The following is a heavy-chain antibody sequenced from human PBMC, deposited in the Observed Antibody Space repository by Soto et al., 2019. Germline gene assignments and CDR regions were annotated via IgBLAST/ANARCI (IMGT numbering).Heavy chain of an antibody. CDR3: ARRQSSSWYGL. V-gene: IGHV4-39*01. CDR1: GGSIGSSSYY. Sequence: NPSGDPVLTCTVSGGSIGSSSYYGGWMRQPPGKGLEWIGSIYSSGSTYYNPSLKSRVTISVDTSKNQFSLKLSSVTAADTAVYYCARRQSSSWYGLWGQGTLVTVS. J-gene: IGHJ4*02. CDR2: IYSSGST. D-gene: IGHD6-13*01.